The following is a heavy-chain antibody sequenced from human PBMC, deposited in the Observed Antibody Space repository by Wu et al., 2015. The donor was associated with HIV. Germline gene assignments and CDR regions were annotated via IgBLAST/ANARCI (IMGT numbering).Heavy chain of an antibody. D-gene: IGHD3-22*01. CDR2: IIPLMGTT. J-gene: IGHJ4*02. V-gene: IGHV1-69*01. CDR1: GYTFNRYP. Sequence: QVQLVQSGADVKKPGASVKVSCRTSGYTFNRYPINWLRQVPGQGLEWMGVIIPLMGTTHYSQKFQGRLTISTGASATTAYLELRNLTSDDTALYFCAREGYDDKSHQFLVDYFYAMDVWGQGTVVLVSS. CDR3: AREGYDDKSHQFLVDYFYAMDV.